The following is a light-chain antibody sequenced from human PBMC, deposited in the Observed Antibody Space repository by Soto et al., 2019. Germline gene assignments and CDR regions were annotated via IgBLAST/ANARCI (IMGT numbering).Light chain of an antibody. CDR3: QQYNSSSRS. V-gene: IGKV1-5*01. CDR1: QSINIW. CDR2: DAS. Sequence: IQMTQSPSTLSGSVGDRVTITCRDSQSINIWLAWYQQKPGKAPKLXIYDASSLQSGVRSRFRGSTAGTEFTRTISSLQPDDFATDYCQQYNSSSRSFGGGTKVDTK. J-gene: IGKJ4*01.